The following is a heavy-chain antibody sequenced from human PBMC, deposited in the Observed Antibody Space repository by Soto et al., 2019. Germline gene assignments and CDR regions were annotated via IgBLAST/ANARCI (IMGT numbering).Heavy chain of an antibody. CDR2: IYYSGST. V-gene: IGHV4-61*01. CDR3: ARGYRVHFDY. D-gene: IGHD2-2*01. Sequence: SETLSLTCAVSGGSISSSNYWSWIRQPPGKGLEWIGYIYYSGSTNYNPSLKSRVTISVDTSKNQFSLKLSSVTAADTAVYYCARGYRVHFDYWGQGTLVTVSS. CDR1: GGSISSSNY. J-gene: IGHJ4*02.